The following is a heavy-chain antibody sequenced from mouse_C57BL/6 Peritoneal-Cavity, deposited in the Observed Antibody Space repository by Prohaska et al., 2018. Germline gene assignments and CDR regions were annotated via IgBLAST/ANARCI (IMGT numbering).Heavy chain of an antibody. D-gene: IGHD4-1*01. CDR3: GGVIWVYCDFDY. V-gene: IGHV12-3*01. Sequence: QMQLQESGPGLVNPSQSLFLTCSINSFPITSGYYWIWIRQSPGKPLEWMGYITHSGKTFYNSSLQYTSTTNRDTSMHPVFLQCDSAITAEISTQYTGGVIWVYCDFDYWGTGTTVTVSA. CDR1: SFPITSGYY. CDR2: ITHSGKT. J-gene: IGHJ1*03.